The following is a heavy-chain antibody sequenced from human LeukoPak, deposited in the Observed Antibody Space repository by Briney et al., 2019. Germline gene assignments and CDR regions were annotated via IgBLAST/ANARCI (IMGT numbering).Heavy chain of an antibody. Sequence: GRSLRLSCAASGFTFSSYAMHWVRQAPGKGLEWVAVISYDGSNKYYADSVKGRFTISRDNSKNTLYLQMNSLRAEDTAVYYCARAPEYSSSSVDYWGQGTLVTVSS. CDR3: ARAPEYSSSSVDY. CDR2: ISYDGSNK. D-gene: IGHD6-6*01. V-gene: IGHV3-30-3*01. CDR1: GFTFSSYA. J-gene: IGHJ4*02.